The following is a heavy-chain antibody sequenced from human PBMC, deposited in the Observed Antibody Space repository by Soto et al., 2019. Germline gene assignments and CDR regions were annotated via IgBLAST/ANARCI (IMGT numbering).Heavy chain of an antibody. CDR1: GYTFTSYG. CDR2: ISAYNGNT. J-gene: IGHJ3*02. D-gene: IGHD1-26*01. Sequence: QVQLVQSGAEVKKPGASVKVSCKASGYTFTSYGISWVRQDPGQGLEWMGWISAYNGNTNYAQKLQGRVTMTTDTSTSTAYMELRSLRSDDTDVYYCARVSGTLAVDGRGGAFDIWGQGTMVTVSS. V-gene: IGHV1-18*01. CDR3: ARVSGTLAVDGRGGAFDI.